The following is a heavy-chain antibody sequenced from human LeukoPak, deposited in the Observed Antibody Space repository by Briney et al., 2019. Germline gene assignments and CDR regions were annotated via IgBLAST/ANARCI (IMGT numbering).Heavy chain of an antibody. Sequence: PGGSLRLSCAASGFTFSSYGMHWVRQAPGKGLEWVAFIRNDEIKKNYADSVKGRFTISRDNSKNTLYLQMNSLTVEDTAVFYCAKDRGYGFDYWGQGTLVTVSS. J-gene: IGHJ4*02. CDR2: IRNDEIKK. D-gene: IGHD5-12*01. CDR1: GFTFSSYG. CDR3: AKDRGYGFDY. V-gene: IGHV3-30*02.